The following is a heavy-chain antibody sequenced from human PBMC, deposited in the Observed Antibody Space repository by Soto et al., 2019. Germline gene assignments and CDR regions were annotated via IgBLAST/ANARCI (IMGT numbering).Heavy chain of an antibody. CDR3: ARGQFYGDFDY. V-gene: IGHV4-59*01. Sequence: PSETLSLTCTVSGGSISSYYWSWIRQPPGKGLEWIGYIYYSGSTNYNPSLKSRVTISVDTSKNQFSLKLSSVTAADTAVYYCARGQFYGDFDYWGQGTLVTVSS. J-gene: IGHJ4*02. CDR1: GGSISSYY. D-gene: IGHD4-17*01. CDR2: IYYSGST.